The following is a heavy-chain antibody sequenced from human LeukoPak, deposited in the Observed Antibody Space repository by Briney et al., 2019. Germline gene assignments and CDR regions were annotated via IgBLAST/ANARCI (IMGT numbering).Heavy chain of an antibody. D-gene: IGHD3-10*01. CDR2: INPNSGGT. CDR1: GYTFTGYY. CDR3: ARKDYYGSGSPFARTDY. J-gene: IGHJ4*02. Sequence: ASVKVSCKASGYTFTGYYMHWVRQAPGQGLEWMGWINPNSGGTNYAQKFRGRVTMTRDTSISTVYMELSRLRSDDTAVYYCARKDYYGSGSPFARTDYWGQGTLVTVSS. V-gene: IGHV1-2*02.